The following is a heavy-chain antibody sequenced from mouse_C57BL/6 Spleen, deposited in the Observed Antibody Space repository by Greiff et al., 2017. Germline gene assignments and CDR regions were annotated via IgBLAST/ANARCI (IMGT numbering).Heavy chain of an antibody. V-gene: IGHV1-54*01. J-gene: IGHJ3*01. CDR3: ARWEGSPFAY. CDR1: GYAFTNYL. Sequence: QVQLKESGAELVRPGTSVKVSCKASGYAFTNYLIEWVKQRPGQGLEWIGVINPGSGGTNYNEKFKGKATLTADKSSSTAYMQLSSLTSEDSAVYFCARWEGSPFAYWGQGTLVTVSA. CDR2: INPGSGGT. D-gene: IGHD4-1*01.